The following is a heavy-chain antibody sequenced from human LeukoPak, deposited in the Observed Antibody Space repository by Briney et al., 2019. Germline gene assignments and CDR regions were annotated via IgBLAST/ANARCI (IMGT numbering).Heavy chain of an antibody. D-gene: IGHD3-22*01. J-gene: IGHJ4*02. CDR1: GGSISSSSYY. CDR3: AREDNYYDSSGYYDY. CDR2: IYYSGST. Sequence: PSETLSLTCTVSGGSISSSSYYWGWIRQPPGKGLEWVGSIYYSGSTYDNPSLKSRVTISVDTSKNQFSLKLSSVTAADTAVYYCAREDNYYDSSGYYDYWGQGTLVTVSS. V-gene: IGHV4-39*07.